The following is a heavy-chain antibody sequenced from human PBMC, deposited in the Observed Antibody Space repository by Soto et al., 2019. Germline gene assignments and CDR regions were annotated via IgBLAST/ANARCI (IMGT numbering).Heavy chain of an antibody. Sequence: SETLSLTCAVSGVSLTSGNWWTWVRQSPQRGLEYIGEIFHDGTANYYPSFERRVAMSVDTSRNQFSLKLTSVTAADTAVYFCARLLYDTRLNYMYFDLWGPATPGTV. J-gene: IGHJ4*02. CDR1: GVSLTSGNW. D-gene: IGHD3-10*01. V-gene: IGHV4-4*02. CDR2: IFHDGTA. CDR3: ARLLYDTRLNYMYFDL.